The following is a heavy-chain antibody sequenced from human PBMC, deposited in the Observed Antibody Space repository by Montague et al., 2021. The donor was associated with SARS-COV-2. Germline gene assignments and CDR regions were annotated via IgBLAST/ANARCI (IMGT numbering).Heavy chain of an antibody. CDR2: IYTSGST. CDR3: ARDRYSSGWNGLHWFDP. CDR1: IGSISSGSYY. J-gene: IGHJ5*02. V-gene: IGHV4-61*02. D-gene: IGHD6-25*01. Sequence: TLSLTCTVSIGSISSGSYYWSWIRQPAGKGLEWIGRIYTSGSTNYNPSLKSRVTISVDTSKNQSSLKLSSVTAADTAVYYCARDRYSSGWNGLHWFDPWGQGTLVTVSS.